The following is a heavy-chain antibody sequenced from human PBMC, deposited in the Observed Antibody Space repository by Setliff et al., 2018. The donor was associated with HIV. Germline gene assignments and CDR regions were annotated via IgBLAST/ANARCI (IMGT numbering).Heavy chain of an antibody. CDR2: IIPIFGTA. CDR3: ARDGPIAAAGTEGLWFDP. Sequence: SVKVSCKASGGTFSSYAISWVRQAPGQGLEWMGGIIPIFGTANYAQKFQGRVTITADESTSTAYMEPSSLRSEDTAVYYCARDGPIAAAGTEGLWFDPWGQGTLVTVSS. V-gene: IGHV1-69*13. D-gene: IGHD6-13*01. J-gene: IGHJ5*02. CDR1: GGTFSSYA.